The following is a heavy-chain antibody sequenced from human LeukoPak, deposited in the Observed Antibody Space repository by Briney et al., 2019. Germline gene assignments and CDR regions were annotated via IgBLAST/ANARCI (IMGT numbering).Heavy chain of an antibody. D-gene: IGHD3-16*01. V-gene: IGHV4-59*08. CDR3: AVGGGTDAFDI. J-gene: IGHJ3*02. Sequence: ASETLSLTCTVSGGSISSYYWSWIRQPPGKGLEWIGYIYYSGSTNYNPSLKSRVTISVDTSKNQFSLKLSSVTAADTAVYYCAVGGGTDAFDIWGQGTMVTVSS. CDR2: IYYSGST. CDR1: GGSISSYY.